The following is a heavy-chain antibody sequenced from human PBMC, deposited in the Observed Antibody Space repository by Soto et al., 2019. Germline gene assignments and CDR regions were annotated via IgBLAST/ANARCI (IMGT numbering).Heavy chain of an antibody. CDR1: GFTFSSYA. Sequence: EGSLRLSCAASGFTFSSYAMSWVRQAPGKGLEWVSAISGSGGSTYYADSVKGRFTISRDNSKNTLYLQMNSLRAEDTAVYYCAKDDYGDYGNDYWGQGTLVTVSS. D-gene: IGHD4-17*01. V-gene: IGHV3-23*01. CDR2: ISGSGGST. J-gene: IGHJ4*02. CDR3: AKDDYGDYGNDY.